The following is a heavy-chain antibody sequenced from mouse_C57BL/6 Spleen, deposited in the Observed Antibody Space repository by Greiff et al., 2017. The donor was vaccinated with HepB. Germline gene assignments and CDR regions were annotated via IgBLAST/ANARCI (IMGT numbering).Heavy chain of an antibody. J-gene: IGHJ4*01. CDR3: ASTVVAIYYAMDY. Sequence: VQLQQSGGGLVKPGGSLKLSCAASGFTFSDYGMHWVRQAPEKGLEWVAYISSGSSTIYYADTVKGRFTISRDNAKNTLFLQMTSLRSEDTAMYYCASTVVAIYYAMDYWGQGTSVTVSS. CDR2: ISSGSSTI. CDR1: GFTFSDYG. D-gene: IGHD1-1*01. V-gene: IGHV5-17*01.